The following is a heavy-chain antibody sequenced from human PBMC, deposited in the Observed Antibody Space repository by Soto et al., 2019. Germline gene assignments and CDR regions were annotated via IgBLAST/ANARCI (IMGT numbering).Heavy chain of an antibody. J-gene: IGHJ4*02. CDR3: ARLSSSGWPIDS. Sequence: QVHLQESGPGLIKCSQTLTLTCTVSGGSISSGGYYWSWIRQHPGKGLEWIVSTYNSANTYQSRSLNSRVSLSADTSKNPLALNLSSVTAADTAMYYCARLSSSGWPIDSWGQGTLVTVSS. V-gene: IGHV4-31*03. D-gene: IGHD6-19*01. CDR2: TYNSANT. CDR1: GGSISSGGYY.